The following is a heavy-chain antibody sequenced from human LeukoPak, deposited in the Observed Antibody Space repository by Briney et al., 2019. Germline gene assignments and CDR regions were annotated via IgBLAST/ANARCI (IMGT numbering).Heavy chain of an antibody. CDR1: GYSFTSYW. CDR3: ARGDTAMFTSYGMDV. J-gene: IGHJ6*02. CDR2: IYPGDSDT. D-gene: IGHD5-18*01. V-gene: IGHV5-51*01. Sequence: GESLKISCKGSGYSFTSYWIGWVRQMPGKGLEWMGIIYPGDSDTRYSPSFQGQVTISADKSISTAYLQWSSLKASDTAMYYCARGDTAMFTSYGMDVWGQGTTVTVSS.